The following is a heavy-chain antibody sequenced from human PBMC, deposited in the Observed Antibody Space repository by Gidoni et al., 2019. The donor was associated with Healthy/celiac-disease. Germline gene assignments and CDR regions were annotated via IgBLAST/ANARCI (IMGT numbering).Heavy chain of an antibody. CDR2: IIPMFGTA. V-gene: IGHV1-69*06. J-gene: IGHJ4*02. CDR1: GRTFSSYA. D-gene: IGHD3-10*01. CDR3: ARDTNRESTGFDY. Sequence: VQLVQSGAEVKKPGSSVQFSCKASGRTFSSYASSGVRQAHGKGLEWMGGIIPMFGTAKYAQKLQGRVRMNADKSTSTAYMELSSLRSEETAVYYCARDTNRESTGFDYWGQGTLVTVSS.